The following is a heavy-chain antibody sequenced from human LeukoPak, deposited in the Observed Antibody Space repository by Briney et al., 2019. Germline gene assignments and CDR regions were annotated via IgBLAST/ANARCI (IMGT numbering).Heavy chain of an antibody. V-gene: IGHV3-30*02. Sequence: GGSLRLSCAASGFTFSSYGMHWVRQAPGKGLEWVAFIRYDGSKKYYADSVKGRFTISRDNSKNTLCLQMNSLRPEDTAVYYCAKNYGDYGAFDIWGQGTMVTVSS. J-gene: IGHJ3*02. CDR3: AKNYGDYGAFDI. D-gene: IGHD4-17*01. CDR2: IRYDGSKK. CDR1: GFTFSSYG.